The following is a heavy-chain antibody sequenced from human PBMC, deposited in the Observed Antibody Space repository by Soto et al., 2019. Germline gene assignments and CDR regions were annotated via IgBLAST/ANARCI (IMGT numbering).Heavy chain of an antibody. CDR3: ARVRYCSGGSCYPRFDP. V-gene: IGHV4-39*01. D-gene: IGHD2-15*01. CDR2: IYFSGST. J-gene: IGHJ5*02. CDR1: GGSISSSSYY. Sequence: SSETLSLTCTVSGGSISSSSYYWGWIRQPPGTGLEWIGSIYFSGSTYYNPSLKSRVTISVDTSKNQFSLKLNSVTAADTAVYYCARVRYCSGGSCYPRFDPWGQGTLVTVSS.